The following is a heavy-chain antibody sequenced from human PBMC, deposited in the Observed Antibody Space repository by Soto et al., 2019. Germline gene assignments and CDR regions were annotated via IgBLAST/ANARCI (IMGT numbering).Heavy chain of an antibody. CDR1: VFTFSSYG. J-gene: IGHJ4*02. CDR2: ISYDGSNK. V-gene: IGHV3-30*18. Sequence: GWSLRLSCAASVFTFSSYGMHWVRQAPGKGLEWVAVISYDGSNKYYADSVKGRFTISRDNSKNTLYLQMNSLRAEDTAVYYCAKSIYDSSGYYWLDYWGQGTLVTVSS. D-gene: IGHD3-22*01. CDR3: AKSIYDSSGYYWLDY.